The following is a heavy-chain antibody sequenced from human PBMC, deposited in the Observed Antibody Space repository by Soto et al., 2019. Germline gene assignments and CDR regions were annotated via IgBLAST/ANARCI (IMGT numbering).Heavy chain of an antibody. CDR3: AKSSVSCSSACCYSLAYYYYNMGV. CDR2: ISGSGDNT. CDR1: AFTFSNYA. Sequence: EVQLLESGGGLVQPGGSLRLSCAASAFTFSNYAMNWVRQAPGKGLEWVAAISGSGDNTYYADSVKGRFTISRDNSKNTLFLQMNGLRVDDTAVYYCAKSSVSCSSACCYSLAYYYYNMGVWGKGTTVTVSS. J-gene: IGHJ6*03. V-gene: IGHV3-23*01. D-gene: IGHD2-2*01.